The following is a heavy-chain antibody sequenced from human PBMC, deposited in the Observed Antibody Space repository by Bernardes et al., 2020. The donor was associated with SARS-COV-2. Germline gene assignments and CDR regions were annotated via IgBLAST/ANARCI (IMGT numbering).Heavy chain of an antibody. D-gene: IGHD3-3*01. CDR3: ARGRVPGY. V-gene: IGHV4-61*01. CDR2: IYYSGTT. CDR1: GGSVRSGSGY. J-gene: IGHJ4*02. Sequence: SETLSLTCTASGGSVRSGSGYWSWIRPPPGQGLEWIGSIYYSGTTNYNPSLKSRVTISLDTSKNQFSLKLSSMTAADTAVYYCARGRVPGYWGQGTLVTVSA.